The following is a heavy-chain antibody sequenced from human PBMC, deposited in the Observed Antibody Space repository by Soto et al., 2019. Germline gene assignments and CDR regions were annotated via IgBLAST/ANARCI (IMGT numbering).Heavy chain of an antibody. CDR3: ARCTQPPDTADPYAVDV. CDR1: GGTFSRSG. Sequence: QVQLVQSGTEVKKPGASVKVSCKASGGTFSRSGFHWVRQAPGQGLEWMGMIVPSVDTTNYAQKFQARVTISADPLTSTVYMAFRSVRSEDTALYDCARCTQPPDTADPYAVDVWGQGTRVIVSS. J-gene: IGHJ6*02. V-gene: IGHV1-69*18. CDR2: IVPSVDTT. D-gene: IGHD5-18*01.